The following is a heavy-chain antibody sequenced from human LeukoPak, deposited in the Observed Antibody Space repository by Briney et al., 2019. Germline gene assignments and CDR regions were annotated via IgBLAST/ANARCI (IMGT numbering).Heavy chain of an antibody. CDR1: GGSISSDY. CDR2: ISTSGST. CDR3: ARVRYSDSSVLTRKRSYYFDY. D-gene: IGHD3-22*01. J-gene: IGHJ4*02. Sequence: PSETLSLTCTVSGGSISSDYWSWIRQPAGKGLESIGHISTSGSTNYNPSLKSRATMSVDTSKNQFSLKLSSVTAADTAVYYCARVRYSDSSVLTRKRSYYFDYWGQGTLVTVSS. V-gene: IGHV4-4*07.